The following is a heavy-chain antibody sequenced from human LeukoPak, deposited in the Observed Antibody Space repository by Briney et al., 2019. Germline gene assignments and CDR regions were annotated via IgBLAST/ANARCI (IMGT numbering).Heavy chain of an antibody. CDR3: ALSWSWKNWFDP. J-gene: IGHJ5*02. CDR1: GYTLTSYG. V-gene: IGHV1-18*01. CDR2: ISAYNGNT. D-gene: IGHD1-1*01. Sequence: ASVKVSCKASGYTLTSYGISWVRQAPGQGLEWMGWISAYNGNTNYAQKLQGRVTMTTDTSTSTAYMELRSLRSDDTAVYYCALSWSWKNWFDPWGQGTLVTVSS.